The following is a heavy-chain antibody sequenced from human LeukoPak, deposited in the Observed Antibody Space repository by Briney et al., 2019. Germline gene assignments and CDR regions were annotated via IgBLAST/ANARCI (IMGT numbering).Heavy chain of an antibody. CDR1: GYTFTSFG. J-gene: IGHJ6*03. Sequence: ASVKVSCKASGYTFTSFGISWVRQAPGQGLEWMGWISAYNANTNFAQNLQGRVTMTTDTSTSTAYMELRSLRSDDTAVYYCARGPRITLIRGGQWYYYMDVWGKGTTVTISS. V-gene: IGHV1-18*01. CDR2: ISAYNANT. CDR3: ARGPRITLIRGGQWYYYMDV. D-gene: IGHD3-10*01.